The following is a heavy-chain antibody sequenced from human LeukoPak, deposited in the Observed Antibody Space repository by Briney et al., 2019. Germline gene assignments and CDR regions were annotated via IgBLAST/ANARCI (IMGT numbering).Heavy chain of an antibody. J-gene: IGHJ4*02. D-gene: IGHD2-15*01. CDR1: GFTVSSNY. CDR3: ARQDYCSGGSCYDY. V-gene: IGHV4-59*02. CDR2: IYYSGST. Sequence: PGGSLRLSCAASGFTVSSNYMSWVRQAPGKGLEWIGYIYYSGSTNYNPSLKSRVTISVDTSKNQFSLKLSSVTAADTAVYYCARQDYCSGGSCYDYWGQGTLVTVSS.